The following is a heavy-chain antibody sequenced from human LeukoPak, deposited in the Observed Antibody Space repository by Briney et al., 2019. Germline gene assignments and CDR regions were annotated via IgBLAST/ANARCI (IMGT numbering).Heavy chain of an antibody. V-gene: IGHV3-23*01. Sequence: PGGSLRLSCAASGFTFSSYAMSWVRQAPGKGLEWVSAISGSGGSTYYADSVKGRFTISRDNSKNTLYLQMNSLRAEDTAVYYCARPVTYYYDSSGRWFDPWGQGTLVTVSS. D-gene: IGHD3-22*01. CDR3: ARPVTYYYDSSGRWFDP. CDR1: GFTFSSYA. J-gene: IGHJ5*02. CDR2: ISGSGGST.